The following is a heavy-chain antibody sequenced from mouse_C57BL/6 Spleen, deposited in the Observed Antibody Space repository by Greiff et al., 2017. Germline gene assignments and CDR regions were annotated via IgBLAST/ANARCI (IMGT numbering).Heavy chain of an antibody. V-gene: IGHV14-1*01. CDR2: IDPDDGDT. CDR1: GFNIKDYY. CDR3: TPTGSSYFDY. D-gene: IGHD4-1*02. Sequence: EVQLQQSGAELVRPGASVKLSCTASGFNIKDYYMHWVKQRPEQGLEWIGRIDPDDGDTEYAPKFQGKATMTADTSSNTAYLQLSSLTSEDTAVYYCTPTGSSYFDYWGQGTTLTVSS. J-gene: IGHJ2*01.